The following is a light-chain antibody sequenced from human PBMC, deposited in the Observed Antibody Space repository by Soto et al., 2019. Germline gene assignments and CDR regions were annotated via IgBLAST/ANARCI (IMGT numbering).Light chain of an antibody. CDR1: QSVSRTN. CDR2: DAS. J-gene: IGKJ4*01. V-gene: IGKV3-20*01. CDR3: QQFGSSPLLT. Sequence: EIVLTQSSCTLSLSPGERATLSWWASQSVSRTNLAWYQQKPGQAPRLLIYDASTRAAGIPDRFVGSGSGTDFTLTINRLESEDFAVYYCQQFGSSPLLTFGGGTKVDIK.